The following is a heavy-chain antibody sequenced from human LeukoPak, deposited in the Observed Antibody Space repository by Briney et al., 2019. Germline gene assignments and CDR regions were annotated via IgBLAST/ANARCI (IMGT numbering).Heavy chain of an antibody. V-gene: IGHV5-51*01. CDR3: ARLGCSSTSCYAALDY. CDR2: IYPGDSDT. D-gene: IGHD2-2*01. Sequence: GESLQISCKGSGNSFTNYWIGWVRQMPGKGLEWMGIIYPGDSDTIYSPSFEGQVTISADKSISTAYLQWSSLKASDTAMYYCARLGCSSTSCYAALDYWGQGTLVTVSS. J-gene: IGHJ4*02. CDR1: GNSFTNYW.